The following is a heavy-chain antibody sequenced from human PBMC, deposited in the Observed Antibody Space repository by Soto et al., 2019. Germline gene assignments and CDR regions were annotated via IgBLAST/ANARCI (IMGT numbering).Heavy chain of an antibody. CDR3: ARAGATVTTFDY. CDR1: SGSISRSNW. CDR2: IYHSGST. D-gene: IGHD4-17*01. Sequence: SETLSLTCAVSSGSISRSNWWSWVRQPPGKGLEWIGEIYHSGSTNYNPSLKSRVTISVDKSKNQFSLKLSSVTAADTAVYYCARAGATVTTFDYWGQGTLVTVSS. J-gene: IGHJ4*02. V-gene: IGHV4-4*02.